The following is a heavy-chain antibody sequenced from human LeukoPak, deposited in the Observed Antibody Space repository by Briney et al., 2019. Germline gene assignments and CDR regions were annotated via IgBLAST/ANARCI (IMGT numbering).Heavy chain of an antibody. V-gene: IGHV3-21*01. CDR1: GFTFSSYS. D-gene: IGHD3-22*01. CDR2: ISSSSSYI. Sequence: PGGSLRLSCAASGFTFSSYSMDWVRQAPGKGLEWVSSISSSSSYIYYADSVKGRFTISRDNSKNTLYLQMNSLRAEDTAVYYCARDNSSGYLIGPFDYWGQGTLVTVSS. J-gene: IGHJ4*02. CDR3: ARDNSSGYLIGPFDY.